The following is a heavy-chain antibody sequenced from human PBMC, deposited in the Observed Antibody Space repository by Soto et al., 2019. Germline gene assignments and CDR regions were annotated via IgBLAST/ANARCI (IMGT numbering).Heavy chain of an antibody. Sequence: SETLSLTCTVSGDAIYIGGYYWTWIRQHPGKGLEWIGYIYHTGKTYYNPSLESRVTISVDTSKNQFSLKLSSVTAADTAVYYCARFWSGSFFDYWGQGTLVTVSS. CDR2: IYHTGKT. CDR3: ARFWSGSFFDY. J-gene: IGHJ4*02. V-gene: IGHV4-31*03. D-gene: IGHD3-3*01. CDR1: GDAIYIGGYY.